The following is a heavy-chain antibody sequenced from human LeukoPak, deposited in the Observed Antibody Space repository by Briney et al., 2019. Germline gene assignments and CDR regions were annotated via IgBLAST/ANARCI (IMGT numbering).Heavy chain of an antibody. D-gene: IGHD5-24*01. CDR3: ARGRWPQIFDY. CDR2: IWYDGSNK. J-gene: IGHJ4*02. Sequence: PGGSLRLSCAASGFTFSSYGMHWVRQAPGKGLEWVAVIWYDGSNKYYADSVKGRFTISRDNSKNTLYLQMNSLRAEDTAVYYCARGRWPQIFDYWGQGTLVTVSS. V-gene: IGHV3-33*01. CDR1: GFTFSSYG.